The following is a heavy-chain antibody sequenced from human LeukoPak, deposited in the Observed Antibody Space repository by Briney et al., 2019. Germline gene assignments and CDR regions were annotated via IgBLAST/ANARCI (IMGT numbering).Heavy chain of an antibody. CDR1: GFSLSTSGMR. CDR3: ARLNSGTYLDY. Sequence: SGPALVKPTQTLTLTCTFSGFSLSTSGMRVSWIRQPPGKALEWLARIDWDDDKFYSTSLKTRLTISKDTSENQVVLTMTNMDPVDTATYYCARLNSGTYLDYWGQGILVTVSS. CDR2: IDWDDDK. V-gene: IGHV2-70*04. D-gene: IGHD1-26*01. J-gene: IGHJ4*02.